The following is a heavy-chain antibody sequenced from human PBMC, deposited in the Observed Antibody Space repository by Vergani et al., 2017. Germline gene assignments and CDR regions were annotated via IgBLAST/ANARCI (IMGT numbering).Heavy chain of an antibody. D-gene: IGHD3-10*01. CDR1: GGSFRGYY. CDR2: INHIGST. V-gene: IGHV4-34*01. CDR3: ARGNRKITMVRGVIPHFDY. J-gene: IGHJ4*02. Sequence: QVQLQQWGAGLLKPSETLSLTCAVYGGSFRGYYWSWIRQPPGKGLEWIGEINHIGSTNYNPSLKSRVTISVDTSKKQFYLKLSSVTAADTAVYYCARGNRKITMVRGVIPHFDYWGQGTLVTFSS.